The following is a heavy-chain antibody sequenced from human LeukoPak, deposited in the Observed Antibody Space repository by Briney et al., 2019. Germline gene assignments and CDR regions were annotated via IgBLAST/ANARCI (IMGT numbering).Heavy chain of an antibody. CDR2: IYYSGST. J-gene: IGHJ4*02. CDR3: ARVGRDLLPYFDY. Sequence: SETLSLTCTVSGGSISSYYWSWLRQPPGKGLEWIGYIYYSGSTSYNPSLKSRVTISVDTSKNQFSLKLSSVTAADTAVYYCARVGRDLLPYFDYWGQGTLVTVSS. V-gene: IGHV4-59*01. D-gene: IGHD5-24*01. CDR1: GGSISSYY.